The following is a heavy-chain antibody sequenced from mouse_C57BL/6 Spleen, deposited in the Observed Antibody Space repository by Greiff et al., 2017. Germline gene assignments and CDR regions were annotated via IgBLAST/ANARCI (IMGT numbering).Heavy chain of an antibody. CDR1: GYTFTSYG. V-gene: IGHV1-81*01. D-gene: IGHD1-1*01. J-gene: IGHJ2*01. CDR3: ARSPITTVVATGNFDY. CDR2: IYPRSGNT. Sequence: VQVVESGAELARPGASVKLSCKASGYTFTSYGISWVKQRTGQGLEWIGEIYPRSGNTYYNEKFKGKATLTADKSSSTAYMELRSLTSEDSAVYCCARSPITTVVATGNFDYWGQGTTLTVSS.